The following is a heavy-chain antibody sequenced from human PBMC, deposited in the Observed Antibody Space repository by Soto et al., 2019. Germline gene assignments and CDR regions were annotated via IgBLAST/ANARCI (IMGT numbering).Heavy chain of an antibody. CDR3: ASAIGPSLGNYDVWGGYTYCMDV. CDR2: IWYDGSNK. V-gene: IGHV3-33*01. J-gene: IGHJ6*02. CDR1: GFTFSSYG. Sequence: QVQLVESGGGVVQPGRSLRLSCAASGFTFSSYGMHWVRQAPGKGLEWVAVIWYDGSNKYYADSVKGRLTISRANSKNTLYLQMNTLSAEDTAVYYCASAIGPSLGNYDVWGGYTYCMDVWGQGTTVTVSS. D-gene: IGHD3-3*01.